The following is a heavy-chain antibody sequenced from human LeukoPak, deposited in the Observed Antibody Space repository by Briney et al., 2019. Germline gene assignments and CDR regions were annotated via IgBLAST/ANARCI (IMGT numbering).Heavy chain of an antibody. V-gene: IGHV1-2*02. CDR3: ARFRAVIDYLIDY. D-gene: IGHD3-10*01. Sequence: ASATVSCKASGYTFTCYYMHWVRQAPGQGLEWMGWINPNSGGTNYAQKFQGRVTMTRDTSISTAYMELSRLRSDDTAVYYCARFRAVIDYLIDYWGQGTLVTVSS. CDR1: GYTFTCYY. J-gene: IGHJ4*02. CDR2: INPNSGGT.